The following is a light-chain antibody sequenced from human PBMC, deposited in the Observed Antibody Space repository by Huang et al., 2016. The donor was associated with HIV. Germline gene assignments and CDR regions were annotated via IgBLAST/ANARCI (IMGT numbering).Light chain of an antibody. V-gene: IGKV2-30*02. J-gene: IGKJ4*01. Sequence: DVVMTQSPLSLPVTLGQPASISCRSSQSLLHSDGNTYLSWLRPRQGHSLSRLIYKVSNRDSGVPDRFSGSGSGSDFTLRISRVEPEDVGVYYCMQGTHWPLTCGGGTKVEIK. CDR3: MQGTHWPLT. CDR1: QSLLHSDGNTY. CDR2: KVS.